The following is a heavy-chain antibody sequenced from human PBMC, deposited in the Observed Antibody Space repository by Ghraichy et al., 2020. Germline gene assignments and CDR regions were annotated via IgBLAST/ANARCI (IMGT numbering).Heavy chain of an antibody. CDR3: ARERGDYDSSGRYIDY. J-gene: IGHJ4*02. D-gene: IGHD3-22*01. CDR2: INPSGGST. Sequence: ASVKVSCKASGYTFTSYYMHWVRQAPGQGLEWMGIINPSGGSTSYAQKFQGRVTMTRDTSTSTVYMELSSLRSEDTAVYYCARERGDYDSSGRYIDYWGQGTLVTVSS. CDR1: GYTFTSYY. V-gene: IGHV1-46*01.